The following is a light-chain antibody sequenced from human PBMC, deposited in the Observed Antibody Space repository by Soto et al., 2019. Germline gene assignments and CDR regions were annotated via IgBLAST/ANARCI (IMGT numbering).Light chain of an antibody. CDR3: QQYNTYPLT. V-gene: IGKV1-5*03. J-gene: IGKJ1*01. Sequence: DIQMAQCPSPMSASVCDRVTNTCRASQSISSDLNWYQQKPGKAPKVLIYKASTLKSGVPSRFSGSGSGTEFTLTISSLQPEDFATYFCQQYNTYPLTFGQGTKVDIK. CDR1: QSISSD. CDR2: KAS.